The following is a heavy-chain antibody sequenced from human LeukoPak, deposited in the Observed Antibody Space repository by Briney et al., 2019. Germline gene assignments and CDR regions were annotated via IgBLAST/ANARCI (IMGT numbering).Heavy chain of an antibody. CDR2: INNFGGST. D-gene: IGHD1-1*01. V-gene: IGHV3-23*01. CDR1: GFTFSSYS. CDR3: ARYWNDRYLDY. J-gene: IGHJ4*02. Sequence: GGSLRLSCAASGFTFSSYSMGWVRQAPGKGLEWVSVINNFGGSTFYADSVKGRFTISRDNSKSTLYLQMNSLRAEDTAVYYCARYWNDRYLDYWGRGTLVTVSS.